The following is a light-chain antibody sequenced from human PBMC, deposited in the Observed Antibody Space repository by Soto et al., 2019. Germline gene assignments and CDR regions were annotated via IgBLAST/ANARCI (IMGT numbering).Light chain of an antibody. J-gene: IGKJ1*01. CDR1: QSVSSSY. Sequence: EIVLTQSPGTLSLSPGERATLSCRAGQSVSSSYLAWYQQKPGQAPRLLIYGASSRATGIPDRFSGSGSGTDFTLTISRLEPEDFAEYYCQQYGSSPWTFGQGTKVDIK. V-gene: IGKV3-20*01. CDR2: GAS. CDR3: QQYGSSPWT.